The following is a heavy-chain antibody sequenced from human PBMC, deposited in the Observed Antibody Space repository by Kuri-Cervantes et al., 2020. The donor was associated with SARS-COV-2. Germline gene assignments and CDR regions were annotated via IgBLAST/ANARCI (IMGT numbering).Heavy chain of an antibody. D-gene: IGHD3-10*01. Sequence: GESLKISCAASGFTFDDYAMHWVRQAPGKGLEWVSVIYSGGNSTYYADSVKGRFTISRDNSKNTLYLQMNSLRAEDTAVYYCASMVRGNYGMDVWGQGTTVTVSS. CDR3: ASMVRGNYGMDV. CDR1: GFTFDDYA. J-gene: IGHJ6*02. CDR2: IYSGGNST. V-gene: IGHV3-23*03.